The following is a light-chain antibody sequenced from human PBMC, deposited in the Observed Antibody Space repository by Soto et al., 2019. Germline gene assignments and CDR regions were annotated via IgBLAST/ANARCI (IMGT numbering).Light chain of an antibody. Sequence: IPLPQSLSFPSASVVANIHIPCRSSQSISSYLTWFQQKPGKGPKLLIYAASSWQSGVPSRFSGSGSGTDFTLTISSLQPEDSAIYYCQQDDNFPITFGQGTRLEIK. CDR3: QQDDNFPIT. J-gene: IGKJ5*01. V-gene: IGKV1-12*01. CDR1: QSISSY. CDR2: AAS.